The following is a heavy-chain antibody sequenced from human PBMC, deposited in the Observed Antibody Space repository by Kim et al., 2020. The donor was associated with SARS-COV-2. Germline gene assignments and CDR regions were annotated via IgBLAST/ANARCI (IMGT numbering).Heavy chain of an antibody. Sequence: GGSLRLSCAASGFTFSNAWMNWVRQAPGKGLDWVSRMSSDGSTTHYADSVKGRFVISRDNAKNTLYLQMNSLRAEDTAVYYCARGTVHSGMDVWGQGTTVTVSS. CDR1: GFTFSNAW. J-gene: IGHJ6*02. V-gene: IGHV3-74*01. CDR2: MSSDGSTT. D-gene: IGHD1-1*01. CDR3: ARGTVHSGMDV.